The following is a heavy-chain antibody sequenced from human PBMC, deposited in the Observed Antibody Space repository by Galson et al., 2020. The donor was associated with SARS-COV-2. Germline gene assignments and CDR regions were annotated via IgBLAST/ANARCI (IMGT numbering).Heavy chain of an antibody. V-gene: IGHV3-74*01. CDR3: ARDEAGYYGSGTPLH. D-gene: IGHD3-10*01. CDR2: INSDGSST. J-gene: IGHJ4*02. CDR1: GFTFSSYW. Sequence: GESLKISCAASGFTFSSYWMHWVRQTPGKGLVWVSRINSDGSSTSYADSVKGRFTISSDNAKNTPYLQMNSLRAEDTAVYYCARDEAGYYGSGTPLHWGQGTLVTVSS.